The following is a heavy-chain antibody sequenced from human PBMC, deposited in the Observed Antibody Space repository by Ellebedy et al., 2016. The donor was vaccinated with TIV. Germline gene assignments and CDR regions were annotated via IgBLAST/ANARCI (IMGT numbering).Heavy chain of an antibody. J-gene: IGHJ4*02. D-gene: IGHD5-24*01. CDR3: AKEDWLDGNKIGSYYFHY. V-gene: IGHV3-30*18. Sequence: PGGSLRLSCAASGFSFSSYGMQWVRQAPGKGLEWVAVISDDESHKYYADSVKGRFTISRDNSKNTLYLQMNSLRTEDTAVYYCAKEDWLDGNKIGSYYFHYWGQGTLVTVSS. CDR2: ISDDESHK. CDR1: GFSFSSYG.